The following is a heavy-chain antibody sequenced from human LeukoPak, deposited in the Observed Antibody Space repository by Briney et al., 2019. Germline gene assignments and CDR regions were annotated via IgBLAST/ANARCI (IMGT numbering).Heavy chain of an antibody. CDR2: ISYDGSNK. Sequence: GGSLRLSCAASGFTFSSYAMHWVRQAPGKGLEWVAVISYDGSNKYYADSVKGRFTISRDNSKNTLYLQMNSLRAEDTAVYYCAKDFEGLWAYFDYWGQGTLVTVSS. J-gene: IGHJ4*02. D-gene: IGHD3/OR15-3a*01. V-gene: IGHV3-30*04. CDR3: AKDFEGLWAYFDY. CDR1: GFTFSSYA.